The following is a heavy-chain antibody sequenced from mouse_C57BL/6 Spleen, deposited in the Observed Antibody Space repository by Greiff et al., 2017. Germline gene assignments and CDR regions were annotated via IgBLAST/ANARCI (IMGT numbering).Heavy chain of an antibody. V-gene: IGHV1-52*01. J-gene: IGHJ4*01. Sequence: QVQLQQPGAELVRPGSSVKLSCKASGYTFTSYWMHWVKQRPIQGLEWIGNIDPSDSETHYNQKFKDKATLTVDKSSSTAYMRLSSLTSEDSAVYYCAREVWGSTTGVSMDYWGQGTSVTVAS. CDR1: GYTFTSYW. CDR3: AREVWGSTTGVSMDY. D-gene: IGHD1-1*01. CDR2: IDPSDSET.